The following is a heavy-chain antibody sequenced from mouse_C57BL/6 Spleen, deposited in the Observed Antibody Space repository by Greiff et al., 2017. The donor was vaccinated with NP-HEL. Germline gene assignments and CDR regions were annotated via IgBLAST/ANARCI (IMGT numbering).Heavy chain of an antibody. Sequence: QVQLQQPGAELVKPGASVKLSCKASGYTFTSYWMQWVKQRPGQGLEWIGEIDPSDSYTNYNQKFKGKATLTVDTSSSTAYMQLSSLTSEDSAVYYCARPGSSRYFGGWGTGTTVTVSS. CDR2: IDPSDSYT. CDR1: GYTFTSYW. J-gene: IGHJ1*03. V-gene: IGHV1-50*01. D-gene: IGHD1-1*01. CDR3: ARPGSSRYFGG.